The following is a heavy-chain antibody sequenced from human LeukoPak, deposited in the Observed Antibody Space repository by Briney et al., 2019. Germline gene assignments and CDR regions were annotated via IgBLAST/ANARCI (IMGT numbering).Heavy chain of an antibody. CDR3: ARGGNWGYWFDP. CDR2: IIPIFGTA. J-gene: IGHJ5*02. D-gene: IGHD7-27*01. Sequence: GASVKVSCKASGGTFSSYAIGWVRQAPGQGLEWMGGIIPIFGTANYAQKFQGRVTITADESTSTAYMELSSLRSEDTAVYYCARGGNWGYWFDPWGQGTLVTVSS. CDR1: GGTFSSYA. V-gene: IGHV1-69*13.